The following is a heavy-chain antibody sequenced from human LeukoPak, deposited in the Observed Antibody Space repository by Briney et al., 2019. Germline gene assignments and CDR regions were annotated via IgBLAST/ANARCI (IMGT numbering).Heavy chain of an antibody. J-gene: IGHJ4*02. CDR3: ARDKDWAFDF. Sequence: GGSLRLSCAASGFTFSTYSMNWVRQAPGKGLEWVSYISTSSSGIYFADSVKGRFTISRDNAKNSLYLQMNSLRDEDTAVYFWARDKDWAFDFWGQGTLVTVSS. CDR1: GFTFSTYS. D-gene: IGHD3/OR15-3a*01. V-gene: IGHV3-48*02. CDR2: ISTSSSGI.